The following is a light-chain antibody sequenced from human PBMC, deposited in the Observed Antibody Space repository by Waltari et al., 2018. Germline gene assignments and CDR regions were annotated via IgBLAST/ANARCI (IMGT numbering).Light chain of an antibody. CDR3: HSYVDTYHV. CDR1: SGSIASNY. Sequence: NFVLTQPLSVSESPGKTVTISCTGSSGSIASNYVQGYRQRPGSAPTTVIYEDARRPSGVPDRFSGSIDRSSNSASLTISGLKTEDEGDYYCHSYVDTYHVFGGGTKLTVL. V-gene: IGLV6-57*02. J-gene: IGLJ3*02. CDR2: EDA.